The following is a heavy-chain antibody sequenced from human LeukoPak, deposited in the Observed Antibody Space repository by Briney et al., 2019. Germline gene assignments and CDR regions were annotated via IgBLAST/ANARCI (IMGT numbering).Heavy chain of an antibody. CDR3: ARGADSSGYYSIFYFDY. J-gene: IGHJ4*02. D-gene: IGHD3-22*01. Sequence: SETLSLTCTVSGGSINNYYWSWIRQPPGKGLEWLGYVYYSGNTNYNPSLKSRVTISVDTSKNQFSLKLSSVTAADTAVYYCARGADSSGYYSIFYFDYWGQGTLVTVSS. CDR1: GGSINNYY. CDR2: VYYSGNT. V-gene: IGHV4-59*01.